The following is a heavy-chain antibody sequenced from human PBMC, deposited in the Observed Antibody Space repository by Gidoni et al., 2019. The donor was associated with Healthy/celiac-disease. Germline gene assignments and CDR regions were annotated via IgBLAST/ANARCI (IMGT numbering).Heavy chain of an antibody. Sequence: QLQLQQAGSGLVKPSQTLSLTCAVSGGSINSCGCSWNWIRQPPGKGLEWIGNIYHSGTTFYKPSLKSRITMSVNTSKCQFSLSLSSVTAADTAIYYCASGSASGTFAYWGRGILVTVSS. D-gene: IGHD3-10*01. CDR2: IYHSGTT. CDR3: ASGSASGTFAY. CDR1: GGSINSCGCS. J-gene: IGHJ4*02. V-gene: IGHV4-30-2*01.